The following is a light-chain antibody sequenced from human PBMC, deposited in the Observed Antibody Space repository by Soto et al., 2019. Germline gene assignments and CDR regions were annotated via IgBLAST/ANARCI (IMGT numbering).Light chain of an antibody. CDR2: GPS. J-gene: IGKJ1*01. Sequence: EIVLTQSPATLSLSPGERATLSCRASQSVSTFLAWYQHKPGQAPRLLIYGPSGRATGIPDRISGSGSGTDFTLTISGLEPEDFAVYYCQQYGSTPRTFGQGTKVDIK. CDR1: QSVSTF. CDR3: QQYGSTPRT. V-gene: IGKV3-20*01.